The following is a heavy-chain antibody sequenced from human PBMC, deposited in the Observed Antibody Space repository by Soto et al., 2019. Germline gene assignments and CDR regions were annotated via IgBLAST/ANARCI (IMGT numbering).Heavy chain of an antibody. CDR3: AEAVGVEVIDTAGTYYYYFDY. CDR1: GFTFSSYA. CDR2: ISGSGGST. J-gene: IGHJ4*02. V-gene: IGHV3-23*01. D-gene: IGHD1-26*01. Sequence: GGSLRLSCAASGFTFSSYAMSWVRQAPGKGLEWVSAISGSGGSTYYADSVKGRFTISRDNSKNTLYLQMNSLRAEDTAVYYCAEAVGVEVIDTAGTYYYYFDYWGQGALVTVSS.